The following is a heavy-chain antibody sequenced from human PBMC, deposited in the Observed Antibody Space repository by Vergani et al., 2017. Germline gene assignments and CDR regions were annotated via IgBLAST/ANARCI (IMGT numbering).Heavy chain of an antibody. Sequence: QITLKESGPTLVKPTQTLTLTCTFSGFSLSTSGVGVGWIHQPPGKALEWLALIYWDDDKRYSPSLKSRLTITKDTSKNQVVLTMTNMDPVDTATYYCAHSSYYYGSGSYFSGAFDIWGQGTMVTVSS. CDR2: IYWDDDK. CDR3: AHSSYYYGSGSYFSGAFDI. V-gene: IGHV2-5*02. J-gene: IGHJ3*02. D-gene: IGHD3-10*01. CDR1: GFSLSTSGVG.